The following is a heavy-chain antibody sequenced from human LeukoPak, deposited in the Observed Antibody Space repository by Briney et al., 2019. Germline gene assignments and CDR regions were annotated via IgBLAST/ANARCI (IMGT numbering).Heavy chain of an antibody. CDR3: ARDEVYYDSSGYPLDY. J-gene: IGHJ4*02. V-gene: IGHV1-2*02. CDR1: GYTFTGYY. D-gene: IGHD3-22*01. Sequence: ASVKVSCKASGYTFTGYYMHWVRQAPGQGLEWMGWINPNSGGTNYAQKFQGRVTMTRDTSISTAYMELSRLRSDDTAVYYCARDEVYYDSSGYPLDYWGQGTLVTVSS. CDR2: INPNSGGT.